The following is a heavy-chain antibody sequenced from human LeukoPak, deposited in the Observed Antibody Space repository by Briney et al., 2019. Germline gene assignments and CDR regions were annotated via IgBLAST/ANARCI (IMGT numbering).Heavy chain of an antibody. V-gene: IGHV3-48*03. Sequence: PGGSLRLSCAASGFTFSSYEMNWVRQAPGKGLEWVSYISSSGSTIYYADSVKGRFTISRDNAKNSLYLQMNSLRAEDTAVYYCARMSYYDSWEYFDYWGQGTLVTVSS. D-gene: IGHD3-22*01. CDR1: GFTFSSYE. CDR3: ARMSYYDSWEYFDY. J-gene: IGHJ4*02. CDR2: ISSSGSTI.